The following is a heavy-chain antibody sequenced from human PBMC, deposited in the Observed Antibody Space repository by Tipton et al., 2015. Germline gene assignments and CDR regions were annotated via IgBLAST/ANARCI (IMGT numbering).Heavy chain of an antibody. Sequence: VQLVQSGGGVVRPGGSLRLSCAASGFTFDDYGMTWVRQVPGKGLEWLSYIDSSGRTIYYTDSVKGRFTISRDNSKNSLYLQMNGLRADDTAVYYCAKAPTFAGLMDYWGQGTLVTVSS. V-gene: IGHV3-48*03. D-gene: IGHD3-16*01. CDR2: IDSSGRTI. CDR1: GFTFDDYG. CDR3: AKAPTFAGLMDY. J-gene: IGHJ4*02.